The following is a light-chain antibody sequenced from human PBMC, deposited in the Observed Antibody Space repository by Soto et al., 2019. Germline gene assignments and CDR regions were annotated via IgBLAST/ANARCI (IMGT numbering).Light chain of an antibody. CDR1: QSVRSNY. Sequence: IVLTQSPGTLPLSPGDRATLSCRASQSVRSNYLAWYQQKPGQAPRLLIYGASTRASGIPDRFSGSGSGTDFTLTISRLEPEDSAVYYCQQYGSSPTWTFGQGTKVDIK. V-gene: IGKV3-20*01. CDR2: GAS. J-gene: IGKJ1*01. CDR3: QQYGSSPTWT.